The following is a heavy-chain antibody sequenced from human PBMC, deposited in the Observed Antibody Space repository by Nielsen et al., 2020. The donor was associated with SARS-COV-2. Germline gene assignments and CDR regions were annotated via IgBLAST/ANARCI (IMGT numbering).Heavy chain of an antibody. CDR3: ARDLYLYDSSGYYFFSGYGMDV. V-gene: IGHV1-18*01. Sequence: ASVKVSCKASGYTFTSYGISWVQQAPGQGLEWMGWISAYNGNTNYAQKLQGRVTMTTDTSTSTAYMELRSLRSDDTAVYYCARDLYLYDSSGYYFFSGYGMDVWGQGTTVTVSS. D-gene: IGHD3-22*01. CDR2: ISAYNGNT. CDR1: GYTFTSYG. J-gene: IGHJ6*02.